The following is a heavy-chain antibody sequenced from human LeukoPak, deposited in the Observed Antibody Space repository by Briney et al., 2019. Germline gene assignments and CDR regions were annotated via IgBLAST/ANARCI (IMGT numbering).Heavy chain of an antibody. J-gene: IGHJ5*02. CDR3: ARRRFISGTSSSYFDL. V-gene: IGHV1-18*01. CDR1: GFRFSSYG. CDR2: FSEYNGNT. Sequence: ASVKVSCTASGFRFSSYGLSWVRQAPGQGLEWMGWFSEYNGNTDYAQKFQDRVTMTTDTSTGTAYMEIRSLRSDGTAVYYCARRRFISGTSSSYFDLWGQGTLVTVSS. D-gene: IGHD1-7*01.